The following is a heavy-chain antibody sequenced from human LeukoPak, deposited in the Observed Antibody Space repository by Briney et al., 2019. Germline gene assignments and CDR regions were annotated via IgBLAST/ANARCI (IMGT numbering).Heavy chain of an antibody. Sequence: ASVKVSCKASGGTFSSYAISWVRQAPGQGLEWMGGIIPIFGTANYAQKLQGRVTITADESTSTAYMELSSLRSEDTAVYYCARDRVAAAGWAPRGDAFDIWGQGTMVTVSS. CDR1: GGTFSSYA. CDR2: IIPIFGTA. CDR3: ARDRVAAAGWAPRGDAFDI. V-gene: IGHV1-69*01. J-gene: IGHJ3*02. D-gene: IGHD6-13*01.